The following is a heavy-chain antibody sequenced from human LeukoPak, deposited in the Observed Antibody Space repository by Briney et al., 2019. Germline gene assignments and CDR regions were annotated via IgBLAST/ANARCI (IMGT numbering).Heavy chain of an antibody. CDR1: GFTFSNFA. V-gene: IGHV3-23*01. J-gene: IGHJ4*02. D-gene: IGHD3-10*01. CDR3: AKGRGHFDY. Sequence: GGSLRLSCAASGFTFSNFAMSWVRQAPGKGLEWVSVISGSGVGTYYADSVKGRFTISRDNSKNTLDLQMNSLRAEDTAVYYCAKGRGHFDYWGQGTLDTVSS. CDR2: ISGSGVGT.